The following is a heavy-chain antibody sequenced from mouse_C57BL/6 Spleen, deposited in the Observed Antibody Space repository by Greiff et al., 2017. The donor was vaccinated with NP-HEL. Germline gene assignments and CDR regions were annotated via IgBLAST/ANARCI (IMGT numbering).Heavy chain of an antibody. D-gene: IGHD2-4*01. V-gene: IGHV1-22*01. Sequence: VQLQQSGPELVKPGASVKMSCKASGYTFTDYNMHWVKQSHGKSLEWIGYINPNNGGTSYNQKFKGKATLTVNKSSSTAYMELSSLTSEDSAVYYCARGIYYDYDRGAMDYWGQGTSVTVSS. CDR3: ARGIYYDYDRGAMDY. J-gene: IGHJ4*01. CDR1: GYTFTDYN. CDR2: INPNNGGT.